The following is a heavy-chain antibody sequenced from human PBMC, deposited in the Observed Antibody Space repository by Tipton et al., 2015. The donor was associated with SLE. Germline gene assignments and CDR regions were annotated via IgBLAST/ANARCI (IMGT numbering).Heavy chain of an antibody. CDR3: AREVGVVYFDY. J-gene: IGHJ4*02. Sequence: GLVKPSETLSLTCGVSGYSISRGYNWGWIRQAPGKGLEWIGSIYHSGSTTYYNPSLKSRVTISVDTAQNQFSLNLSSVTAADTAVYYCAREVGVVYFDYWGQGTLVSVSS. CDR1: GYSISRGYN. D-gene: IGHD3-16*01. CDR2: IYHSGSTT. V-gene: IGHV4-38-2*02.